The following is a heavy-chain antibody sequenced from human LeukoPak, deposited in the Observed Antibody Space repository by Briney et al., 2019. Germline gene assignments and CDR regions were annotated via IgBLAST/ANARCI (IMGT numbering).Heavy chain of an antibody. CDR1: GGSISSGGYY. D-gene: IGHD3-10*01. V-gene: IGHV4-31*03. J-gene: IGHJ6*02. CDR3: ARDQVHYYYGMDV. Sequence: SQTLSLTCTVSGGSISSGGYYWSWIRQHPGKGLEWIGYIYYSGSTYYNPFLKSRVTISVDTSKNQFSLKLSSVTAADTAVYYCARDQVHYYYGMDVWGQGTTVTVSS. CDR2: IYYSGST.